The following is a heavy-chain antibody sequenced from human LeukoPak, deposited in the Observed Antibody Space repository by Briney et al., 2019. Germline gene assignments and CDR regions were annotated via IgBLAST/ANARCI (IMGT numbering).Heavy chain of an antibody. CDR3: ARPETDSSSWTSNGAFDI. Sequence: PGGSLRLSCAASGFMFNNYAMSWVRQAPGTGLEWVSTINGGGDSTFYADSVKGRFTISRDNSESTLYLQMNSLRAEDTAVYYCARPETDSSSWTSNGAFDIWGQGTMVTVSS. V-gene: IGHV3-23*01. CDR1: GFMFNNYA. D-gene: IGHD6-13*01. J-gene: IGHJ3*02. CDR2: INGGGDST.